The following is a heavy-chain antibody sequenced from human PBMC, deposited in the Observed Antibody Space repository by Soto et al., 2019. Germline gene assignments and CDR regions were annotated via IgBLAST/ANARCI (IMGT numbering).Heavy chain of an antibody. CDR1: GFTFSSYA. J-gene: IGHJ6*03. D-gene: IGHD2-2*01. CDR2: ISGSGGST. Sequence: GGSLRLSCAASGFTFSSYAMSWVRQAPGKGLEWVSAISGSGGSTYYADSVKGRFTISRDNSKNTLYLQMNSLRAEDTAVYYCAKDLSVSTPRGYYYMDVWGKGTTVTVSS. CDR3: AKDLSVSTPRGYYYMDV. V-gene: IGHV3-23*01.